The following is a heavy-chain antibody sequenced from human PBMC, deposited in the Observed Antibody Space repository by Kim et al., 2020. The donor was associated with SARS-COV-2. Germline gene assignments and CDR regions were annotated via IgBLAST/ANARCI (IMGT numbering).Heavy chain of an antibody. CDR1: GYTFTDYY. CDR2: INPNSGGT. J-gene: IGHJ3*02. V-gene: IGHV1-2*06. CDR3: ARVERLRLGELAYEDALDI. Sequence: ASVKVSCKPSGYTFTDYYMHWVRQAPGQGLEWMGRINPNSGGTKYAQKFQGRVTMTRDTSTSTAYMALSRLRSDDTAVYYCARVERLRLGELAYEDALDI. D-gene: IGHD3-16*02.